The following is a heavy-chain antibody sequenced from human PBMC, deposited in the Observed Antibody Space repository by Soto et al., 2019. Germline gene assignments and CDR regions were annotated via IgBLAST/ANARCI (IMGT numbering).Heavy chain of an antibody. D-gene: IGHD3-10*01. V-gene: IGHV3-33*01. CDR2: IWFDGSNK. CDR3: TRANYGSGSNYYYGLDV. CDR1: GFSFSRYG. J-gene: IGHJ6*02. Sequence: QVQLVESGGGVVQPGRSLRLSCAASGFSFSRYGMHWVRQAPGKGLEWVAVIWFDGSNKYYADSVKGRFTISRDNPKNXXNLQMNSLRAEDTAVYYCTRANYGSGSNYYYGLDVWGQGTTVTVTS.